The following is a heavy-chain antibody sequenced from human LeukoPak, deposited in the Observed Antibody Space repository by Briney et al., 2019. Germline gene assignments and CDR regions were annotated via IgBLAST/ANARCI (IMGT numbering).Heavy chain of an antibody. CDR1: GFTFSSYA. D-gene: IGHD3-22*01. J-gene: IGHJ3*01. Sequence: GGSLRLSCAASGFTFSSYAMSWVRQAPGKGLEWVSAISGSGGSTYYADSVKGRFTISRDNSKNTLYLQMNSLRAEDTAVYYCARDRGGYYFDNSLDMWGQGTMVTVSS. CDR3: ARDRGGYYFDNSLDM. V-gene: IGHV3-23*01. CDR2: ISGSGGST.